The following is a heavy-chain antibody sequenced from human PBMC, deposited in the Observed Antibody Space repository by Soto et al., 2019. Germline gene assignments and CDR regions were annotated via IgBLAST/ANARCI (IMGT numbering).Heavy chain of an antibody. D-gene: IGHD2-2*01. J-gene: IGHJ6*02. V-gene: IGHV3-30*18. CDR2: ISYDGSNK. Sequence: QVQLVESGGGVVQPGRSLRLSCAASGFTFSSYGMHWVRQAPGKGLEWVAVISYDGSNKYYADSVKGRFTISRDNSKNKLYLQMNSLRAEDNAVYYCAKDRAYFSSTSCWLIYYYYGRDVWGQGTTVTVS. CDR3: AKDRAYFSSTSCWLIYYYYGRDV. CDR1: GFTFSSYG.